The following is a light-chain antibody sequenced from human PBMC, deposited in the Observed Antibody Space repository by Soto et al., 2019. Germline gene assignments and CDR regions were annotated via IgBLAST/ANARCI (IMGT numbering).Light chain of an antibody. Sequence: QSVLAQPRSVSGSPGQSLTISCTGTSSDVGGYNYVSWYQQHPGKVPKLMIYDVTKRPSGVPDRFSGSKSGNTASLTISGLQSEDEADYYCCSHEGSYTYVFGTGTKDTDL. CDR3: CSHEGSYTYV. CDR1: SSDVGGYNY. J-gene: IGLJ1*01. CDR2: DVT. V-gene: IGLV2-11*01.